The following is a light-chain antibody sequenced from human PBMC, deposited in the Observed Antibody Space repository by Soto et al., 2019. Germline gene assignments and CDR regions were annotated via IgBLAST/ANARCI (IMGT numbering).Light chain of an antibody. CDR3: QQYDDRPRT. CDR1: QSVSSSY. CDR2: GVF. V-gene: IGKV3-20*01. Sequence: EIVLTQSPGTLSLSPGERDTRSCRASQSVSSSYLAWYQQKPGQAPRLLIYGVFSRATGVPDRFSGGGSGTDFTLTISRVEPEDFAVYYCQQYDDRPRTFGQGTKVDIK. J-gene: IGKJ1*01.